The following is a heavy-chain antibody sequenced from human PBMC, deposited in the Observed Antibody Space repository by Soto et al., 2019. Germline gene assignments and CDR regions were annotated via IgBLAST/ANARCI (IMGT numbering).Heavy chain of an antibody. Sequence: VSLRLSCAASGFTFSSYAMSWVRQAPGKGLEWASTISGSGGSTYYADSVKGRFTISRDNSKNTLYLQMNSLRAEDTALYYCAKDASSGITSFDLWGRGTLVTVSS. D-gene: IGHD3-3*01. CDR2: ISGSGGST. CDR1: GFTFSSYA. V-gene: IGHV3-23*01. J-gene: IGHJ2*01. CDR3: AKDASSGITSFDL.